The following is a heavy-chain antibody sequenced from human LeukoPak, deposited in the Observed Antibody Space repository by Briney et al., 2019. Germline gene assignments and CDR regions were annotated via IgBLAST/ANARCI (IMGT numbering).Heavy chain of an antibody. Sequence: GASVKVSCKASGYTFTTYYMHWVRQAPGQGLEWMGILNPSSGSTSYAQKFQGRVTMTRDTSSSTFYTELRSLQSEDTAVCYCARDGEYYDSSGSYFDYWGQGTLVTVSS. CDR1: GYTFTTYY. CDR2: LNPSSGST. D-gene: IGHD3-22*01. CDR3: ARDGEYYDSSGSYFDY. J-gene: IGHJ4*02. V-gene: IGHV1-46*01.